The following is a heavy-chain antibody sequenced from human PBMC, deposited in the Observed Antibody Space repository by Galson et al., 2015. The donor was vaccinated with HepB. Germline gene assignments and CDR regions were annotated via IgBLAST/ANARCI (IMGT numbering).Heavy chain of an antibody. CDR3: AKELVRITGTSLKTQDYYYYYYMDV. J-gene: IGHJ6*03. Sequence: SLRLSCAASGFTFSNYGMHWVRQAPGKGLEWVAVISYDGSNKYYADSVKGRFTISRDNSKNTLYLQMNSLRAEDTAVYYCAKELVRITGTSLKTQDYYYYYYMDVWGKGTTVTVSS. D-gene: IGHD1-7*01. CDR1: GFTFSNYG. CDR2: ISYDGSNK. V-gene: IGHV3-30*18.